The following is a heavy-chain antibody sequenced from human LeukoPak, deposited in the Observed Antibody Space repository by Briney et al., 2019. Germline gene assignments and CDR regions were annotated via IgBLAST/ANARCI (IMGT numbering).Heavy chain of an antibody. V-gene: IGHV3-21*01. CDR3: AELGITMIGGV. J-gene: IGHJ6*04. Sequence: KSGGSLRLSCAASGFTFNNYNMNWVRQAPGKGLEWVLSISSISSSYIYYADSVKGRFTISSDNAKNSLYLQMNSLRAEDTAVYYCAELGITMIGGVWGKGTTVTISS. CDR2: ISSISSSYI. D-gene: IGHD3-10*02. CDR1: GFTFNNYN.